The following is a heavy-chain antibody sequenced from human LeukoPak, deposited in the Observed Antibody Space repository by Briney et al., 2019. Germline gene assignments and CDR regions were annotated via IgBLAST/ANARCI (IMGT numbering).Heavy chain of an antibody. CDR3: ARGGYCSSTSCYRVRFDP. J-gene: IGHJ5*02. D-gene: IGHD2-2*01. V-gene: IGHV4-30-4*01. Sequence: SETLSLTCTVSGGSISSGDYYWSWIRQPPGKGLEWIGYIYYSGSTSYTPSLKSRLTISVDTSKNQFSPRLSSVTAADTAVYYCARGGYCSSTSCYRVRFDPWGQGTLVTVSS. CDR1: GGSISSGDYY. CDR2: IYYSGST.